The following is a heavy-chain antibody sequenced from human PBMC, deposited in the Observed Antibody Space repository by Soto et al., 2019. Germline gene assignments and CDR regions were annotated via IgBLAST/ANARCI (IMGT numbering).Heavy chain of an antibody. CDR1: GFTFSSYA. CDR3: AREYYYDSSGPLPGHDAFDI. Sequence: QVQLVESGGGVVQPGRSLRLSCAASGFTFSSYAMHWVRQAPGKGLEWVAVISYDGSNKYYADSVKGRFTISRDNSKNTLYLQMNSLRAEDTAVYYCAREYYYDSSGPLPGHDAFDIWGQGTMVTVSS. J-gene: IGHJ3*02. CDR2: ISYDGSNK. V-gene: IGHV3-30-3*01. D-gene: IGHD3-22*01.